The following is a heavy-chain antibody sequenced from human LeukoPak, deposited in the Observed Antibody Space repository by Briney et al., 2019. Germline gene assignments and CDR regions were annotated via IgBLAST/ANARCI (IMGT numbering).Heavy chain of an antibody. Sequence: GRSLRLSCAASGFTFSSYGMHWVRQAPGKGLEWVAVIWYDGSNKYYADSVKGRFTISRDNSKNTLYLQMNSLRAEDTAVYYCAKGGGIAARAASDIWGQGTMVTVSS. CDR3: AKGGGIAARAASDI. CDR2: IWYDGSNK. D-gene: IGHD6-6*01. V-gene: IGHV3-33*06. CDR1: GFTFSSYG. J-gene: IGHJ3*02.